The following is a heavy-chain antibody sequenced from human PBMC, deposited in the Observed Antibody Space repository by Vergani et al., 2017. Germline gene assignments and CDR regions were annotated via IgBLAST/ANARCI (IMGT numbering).Heavy chain of an antibody. D-gene: IGHD2-2*02. V-gene: IGHV4-4*03. Sequence: QVQLQESGPGLAKPPGTLSLTCAVSGVSISSNNCWTWVRQPPGKGLEWIGEICHTEDTKYSPSLKSRVTVSVDESRNFFSLRLNSVTAADTAVYYCATIGYRRWGYYFDYWGQGILVTVSS. CDR3: ATIGYRRWGYYFDY. CDR1: GVSISSNNC. CDR2: ICHTEDT. J-gene: IGHJ4*02.